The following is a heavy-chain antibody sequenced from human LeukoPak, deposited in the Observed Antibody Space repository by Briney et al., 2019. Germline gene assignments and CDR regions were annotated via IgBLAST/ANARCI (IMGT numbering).Heavy chain of an antibody. CDR1: GGTFSSYA. CDR3: ASPRQYYYDSSGYTVFDY. J-gene: IGHJ4*02. D-gene: IGHD3-22*01. CDR2: IIPIFGTA. V-gene: IGHV1-69*05. Sequence: AASVKVSCKASGGTFSSYAISWVRQAPGQGLEWMGGIIPIFGTANYAQKFQGRVTITTDESTSTAYMEPSSLRSEDTAVYYCASPRQYYYDSSGYTVFDYWGQGTLVTVSS.